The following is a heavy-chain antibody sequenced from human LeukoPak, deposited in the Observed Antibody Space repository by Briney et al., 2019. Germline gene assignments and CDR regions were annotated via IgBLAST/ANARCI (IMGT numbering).Heavy chain of an antibody. Sequence: SETLSLTCTVSGGSISDSGYYWGCIRQPPGKGLEWIGNIYYSGSTYYNPSLKSRVTISVDTSKNQFSLKMTSVTAADTAVYYCARAPFNSYQAFDPWGQGTQVTVSS. J-gene: IGHJ5*02. CDR1: GGSISDSGYY. CDR2: IYYSGST. V-gene: IGHV4-39*01. CDR3: ARAPFNSYQAFDP. D-gene: IGHD4-23*01.